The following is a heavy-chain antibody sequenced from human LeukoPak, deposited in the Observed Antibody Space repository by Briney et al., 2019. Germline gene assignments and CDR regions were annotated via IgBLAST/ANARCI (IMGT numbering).Heavy chain of an antibody. CDR3: ARDPDILVYCSSTCCFGWFDP. CDR2: ISSSRYI. D-gene: IGHD2-2*01. V-gene: IGHV3-21*01. J-gene: IGHJ5*02. CDR1: GFTFSSYS. Sequence: GGSLRLSCAASGFTFSSYSMNWVRQAPGKGREWVSSISSSRYIYYTDSVKGRFTISLDNPKHSLFLQINSLRAEDTAMYYCARDPDILVYCSSTCCFGWFDPWGQGTLVTVSS.